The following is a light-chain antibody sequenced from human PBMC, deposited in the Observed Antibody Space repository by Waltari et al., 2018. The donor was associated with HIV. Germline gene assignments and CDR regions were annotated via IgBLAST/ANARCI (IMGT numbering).Light chain of an antibody. V-gene: IGLV1-47*01. CDR1: SSTLESNY. Sequence: QSELTQSPSASGTPGQRITISCSGRSSTLESNYVYWYKQFPGATPKVLIYKDNERPSGVPDRISGSKSGTSASLLISGLRSDDEADYYCAVWDESLDGWLFGGGTKLTVL. J-gene: IGLJ3*02. CDR3: AVWDESLDGWL. CDR2: KDN.